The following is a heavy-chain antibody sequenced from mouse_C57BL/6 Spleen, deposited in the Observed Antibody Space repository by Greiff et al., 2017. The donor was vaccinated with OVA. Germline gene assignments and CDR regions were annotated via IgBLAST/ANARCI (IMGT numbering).Heavy chain of an antibody. CDR1: GYTFTGYY. Sequence: VQLQESGAELVKPGASVKISCKASGYTFTGYYINWVKQRPGQGLEWIGKIGPGSGSTYYNETFKGKATLTADKSSSTTYMQLISLTSEDSAVYFCCGRGYYRYFDVWGTGTTVTVSS. V-gene: IGHV1-77*01. D-gene: IGHD2-2*01. J-gene: IGHJ1*03. CDR2: IGPGSGST. CDR3: CGRGYYRYFDV.